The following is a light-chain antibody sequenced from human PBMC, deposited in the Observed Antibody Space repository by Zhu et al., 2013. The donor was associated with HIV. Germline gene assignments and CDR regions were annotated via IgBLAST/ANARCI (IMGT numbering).Light chain of an antibody. CDR2: DDS. CDR1: SLRSYY. Sequence: SSELTQDPAVSVALGQTVRITCQGDSLRSYYASWYQQKPGQAPVLVVYDDSDRPSGIPERFFGSNSENTATLTISRVEAGDEADYYCQVWDSSMGHWVFGGGTKLTVL. J-gene: IGLJ3*02. CDR3: QVWDSSMGHWV. V-gene: IGLV3-21*02.